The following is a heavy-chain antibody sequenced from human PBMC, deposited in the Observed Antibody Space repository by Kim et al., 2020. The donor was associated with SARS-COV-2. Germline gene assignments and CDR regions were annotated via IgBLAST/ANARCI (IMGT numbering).Heavy chain of an antibody. D-gene: IGHD3-22*01. CDR2: IYSGGST. CDR1: GFTVSSNY. Sequence: LSLTCAASGFTVSSNYMSWVRQAPGKGLEWVSVIYSGGSTYYADSVKGRFTISRDSSKNTLYLQMNSLRAEDTAVYYCASHSGRYYYDSSVYKLLDYWGQGTLVTVSS. CDR3: ASHSGRYYYDSSVYKLLDY. J-gene: IGHJ4*02. V-gene: IGHV3-66*04.